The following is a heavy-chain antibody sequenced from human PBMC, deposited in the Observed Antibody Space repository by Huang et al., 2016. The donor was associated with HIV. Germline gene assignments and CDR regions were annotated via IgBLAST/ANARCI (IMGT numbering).Heavy chain of an antibody. D-gene: IGHD1-26*01. J-gene: IGHJ4*02. CDR1: GFTFNKFD. V-gene: IGHV3-30*18. Sequence: QVQLVESWGGVVQPGRSLRLSCAAFGFTFNKFDMHWVRQAPGKGLEWVAIISYDGSSKYHADSVKGRFTISRDNSKNTVYLQMNSLRVEDTAVYYCAKDGRGSGTYYDYFEYWGQGTLVTVSS. CDR3: AKDGRGSGTYYDYFEY. CDR2: ISYDGSSK.